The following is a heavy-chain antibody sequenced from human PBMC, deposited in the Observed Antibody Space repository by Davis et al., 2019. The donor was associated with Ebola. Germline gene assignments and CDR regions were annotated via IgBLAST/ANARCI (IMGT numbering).Heavy chain of an antibody. Sequence: KVSCKGSGYSFTRYWIGWVRQMPGKGLEWMGLIYTGDSDIRYSPSFRGQVTISADKSFKTAFLQWSSLKASDTAMYYCASLRRTITGMDDGFDIWGQGTMVTVSS. J-gene: IGHJ3*02. CDR2: IYTGDSDI. D-gene: IGHD2-8*02. CDR3: ASLRRTITGMDDGFDI. CDR1: GYSFTRYW. V-gene: IGHV5-51*01.